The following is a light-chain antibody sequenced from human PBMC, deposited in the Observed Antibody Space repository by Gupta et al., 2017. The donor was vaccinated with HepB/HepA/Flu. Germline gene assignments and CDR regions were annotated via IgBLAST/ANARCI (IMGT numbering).Light chain of an antibody. CDR2: AAS. CDR3: QQSHSTPQT. V-gene: IGKV1-39*01. CDR1: QSISSY. Sequence: DIQMTQSPSSLSASVGDRVTITCRASQSISSYLNWYQQKPGKVPKLLIYAASSLQSGVPSRFSGSGSGTDFTLTISSLQPEDFATYYCQQSHSTPQTFGQGTKVEIK. J-gene: IGKJ1*01.